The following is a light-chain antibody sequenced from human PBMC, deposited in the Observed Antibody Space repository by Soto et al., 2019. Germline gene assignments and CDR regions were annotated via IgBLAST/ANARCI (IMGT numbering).Light chain of an antibody. CDR3: ASVTTSGTVV. J-gene: IGLJ3*02. CDR2: EVT. Sequence: QSVLTQPASVSGSPGQSITISCTGTSSDVGTYNYVSWYQQHPGKVPKVLIYEVTNRPSGVSDRFSGSKSGNTASLTISGLQADDEAHYYCASVTTSGTVVFGGGTKLTVL. V-gene: IGLV2-14*01. CDR1: SSDVGTYNY.